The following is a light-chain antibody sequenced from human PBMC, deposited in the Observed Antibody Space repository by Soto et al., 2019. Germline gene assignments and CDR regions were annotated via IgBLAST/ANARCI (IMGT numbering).Light chain of an antibody. V-gene: IGKV1-9*01. CDR2: AAS. J-gene: IGKJ3*01. CDR1: QGISSY. Sequence: DIPLTQSPSFLSASVGDRVTITCRASQGISSYLAWYQQKPEKAPKLLIYAASTLQSGVPSRFSGSGSGTEFTLTISSLQPEDFATYYCQQLNSYSFTFGPGTKVDIK. CDR3: QQLNSYSFT.